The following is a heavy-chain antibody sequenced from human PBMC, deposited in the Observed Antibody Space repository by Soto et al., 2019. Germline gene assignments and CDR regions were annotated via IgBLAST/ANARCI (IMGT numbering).Heavy chain of an antibody. V-gene: IGHV4-59*01. CDR2: IYYSGST. CDR3: ARGIQSSGCFDY. D-gene: IGHD6-19*01. CDR1: GGSISSYY. Sequence: SETLSLTCTVSGGSISSYYWSWIRQPPGKGLEWIGYIYYSGSTNYNPSLKSRVTISVDTSKNQFSLKLSSVTAADTAVYYCARGIQSSGCFDYWGQGTLVTVSS. J-gene: IGHJ4*02.